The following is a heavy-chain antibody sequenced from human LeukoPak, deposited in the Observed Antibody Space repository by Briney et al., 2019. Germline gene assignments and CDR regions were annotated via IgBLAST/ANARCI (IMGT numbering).Heavy chain of an antibody. J-gene: IGHJ4*02. V-gene: IGHV1-2*02. CDR3: AREEYSSSWYSL. D-gene: IGHD6-13*01. Sequence: ASVKVSCKASGYTFTGYYMHWVRQAPGQGLEWMGWINPNSGGTNYAQKFQGRVTTTRDTSISTAYMELSRLRSDDTAVYYCAREEYSSSWYSLWGQGTLVTVSS. CDR2: INPNSGGT. CDR1: GYTFTGYY.